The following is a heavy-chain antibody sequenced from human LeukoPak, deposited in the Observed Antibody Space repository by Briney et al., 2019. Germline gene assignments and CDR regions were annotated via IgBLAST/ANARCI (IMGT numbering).Heavy chain of an antibody. V-gene: IGHV3-48*03. CDR3: ASETESSSSDAFDI. CDR2: ISSSGSAI. J-gene: IGHJ3*02. Sequence: PGGSLRLSCAASGFAVSSNYLTWVRQAPGKGLEWVSYISSSGSAISFADSVKGRFTISRDNAKNSLYLQMNSLRAEDTAIYYCASETESSSSDAFDIWGQGTMVTVSS. CDR1: GFAVSSNY. D-gene: IGHD6-19*01.